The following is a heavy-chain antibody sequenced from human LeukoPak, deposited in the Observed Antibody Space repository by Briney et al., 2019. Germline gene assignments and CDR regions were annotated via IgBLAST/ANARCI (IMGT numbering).Heavy chain of an antibody. D-gene: IGHD6-13*01. Sequence: SETLSLTCAVSGGSISSYYWSWIRQPAGKGLEWIGRIYTSGSTNYNPSLKSRVTMSVDTSKNQFSLKLSSVTAADTAVYYCARARIAAAENWYFDLWGRGTLVTVSS. CDR3: ARARIAAAENWYFDL. CDR1: GGSISSYY. CDR2: IYTSGST. V-gene: IGHV4-4*07. J-gene: IGHJ2*01.